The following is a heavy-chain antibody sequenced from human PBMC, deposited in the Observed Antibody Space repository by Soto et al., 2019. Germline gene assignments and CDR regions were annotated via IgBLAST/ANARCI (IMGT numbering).Heavy chain of an antibody. CDR2: ISAYNGNT. CDR3: ASSDGGWPADYFHH. D-gene: IGHD6-19*01. V-gene: IGHV1-18*01. J-gene: IGHJ1*01. CDR1: GYTFTSYG. Sequence: GASVKVSCKASGYTFTSYGISWVRQAPGQGLEWMGWISAYNGNTNYAQKLQGRVTITRDTSASTAYMELSSLTSEDTAVYYCASSDGGWPADYFHHCGQGTLVTVSS.